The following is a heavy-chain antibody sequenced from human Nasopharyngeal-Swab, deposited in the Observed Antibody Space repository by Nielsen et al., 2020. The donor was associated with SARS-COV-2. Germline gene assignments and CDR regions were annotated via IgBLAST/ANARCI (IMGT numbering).Heavy chain of an antibody. CDR2: ISSSSSYI. CDR3: AREGPAAGTTQDY. J-gene: IGHJ4*02. D-gene: IGHD6-13*01. Sequence: VRQAPGKGLEWVSSISSSSSYIYYADSVKGRFTISRDNAKNSLYLQMNSLRAEDTAVYYCAREGPAAGTTQDYWGQGTLVTVPS. V-gene: IGHV3-21*01.